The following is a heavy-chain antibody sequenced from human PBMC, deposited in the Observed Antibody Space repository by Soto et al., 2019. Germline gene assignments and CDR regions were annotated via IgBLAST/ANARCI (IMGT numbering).Heavy chain of an antibody. Sequence: QVQLVQSGAEVKKPGASVKVSCKASGYTFTSYGISWVRQAPGQGLEWMRWTSAYNGNTNYAQKLQGGVTMIAHTTAAQAYMVLTRLRSDATAVYFCARERGSYALDSWGQGALVTASS. CDR1: GYTFTSYG. D-gene: IGHD1-26*01. CDR2: TSAYNGNT. J-gene: IGHJ4*02. V-gene: IGHV1-18*01. CDR3: ARERGSYALDS.